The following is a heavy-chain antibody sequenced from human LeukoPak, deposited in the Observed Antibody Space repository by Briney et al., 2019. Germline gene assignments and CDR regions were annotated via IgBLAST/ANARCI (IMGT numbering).Heavy chain of an antibody. V-gene: IGHV3-7*01. Sequence: GGSLRLSCVASGFTFSNYWMNWVRQAPGKGLEWVASIKEDGSEKDYVDSVKGRFTISRDNTKNSLYLQMNSLRAEDTAVYYCTRVGLGVGSGRKASGFDPWGQGTLVTVSS. CDR2: IKEDGSEK. J-gene: IGHJ5*02. CDR3: TRVGLGVGSGRKASGFDP. CDR1: GFTFSNYW. D-gene: IGHD3-10*01.